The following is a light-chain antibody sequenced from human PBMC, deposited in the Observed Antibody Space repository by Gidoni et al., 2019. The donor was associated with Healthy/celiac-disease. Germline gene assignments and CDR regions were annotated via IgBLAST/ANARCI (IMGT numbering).Light chain of an antibody. V-gene: IGLV2-23*02. CDR1: SSDVGSYNL. CDR2: EVS. J-gene: IGLJ1*01. Sequence: QSALTQPASVSGSPGQPITISCTGTSSDVGSYNLVSWYQQHPGKAPKLMIYEVSKRPSGVSNRFSGSKSGNTASLTISGLQAEDEADYYCCSYAGSSTCVFGTGTKVTVL. CDR3: CSYAGSSTCV.